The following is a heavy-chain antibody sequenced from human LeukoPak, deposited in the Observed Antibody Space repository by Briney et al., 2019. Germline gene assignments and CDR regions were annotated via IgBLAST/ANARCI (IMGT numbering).Heavy chain of an antibody. J-gene: IGHJ6*03. D-gene: IGHD2-15*01. CDR1: GGSISSGDYH. CDR3: AREWRVVEVDYWRAIQPRTEYYYYMDV. CDR2: IYQSGNT. V-gene: IGHV4-30-2*01. Sequence: SETLSLTCTVSGGSISSGDYHWSWIRQTPGKGLEWIGNIYQSGNTYYNPSLESRVTMSVDRSKRQFSLKLSFVSAADTAVYYCAREWRVVEVDYWRAIQPRTEYYYYMDVWGKGTTVTVSS.